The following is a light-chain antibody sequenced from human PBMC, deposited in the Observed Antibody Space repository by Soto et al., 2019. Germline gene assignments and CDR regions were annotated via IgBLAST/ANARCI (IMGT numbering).Light chain of an antibody. CDR3: QQYNSYSPWT. CDR1: QSISNW. CDR2: DAS. V-gene: IGKV1-5*01. J-gene: IGKJ1*01. Sequence: DIQMTHSPSTLAASVGDRVTITCRASQSISNWLAWYQQKPGKAPKLLIYDASSLESGVPSRFSGSGSGTEFTLTISSLQPDDFATYYCQQYNSYSPWTCGQGTKGDIK.